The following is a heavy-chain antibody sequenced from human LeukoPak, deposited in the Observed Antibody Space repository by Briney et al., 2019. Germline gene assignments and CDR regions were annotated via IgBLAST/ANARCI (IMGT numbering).Heavy chain of an antibody. D-gene: IGHD5-18*01. Sequence: ESGPTLVNPTQTLTLTCTFSGFSLSTSGMCVSWIRQPPGKALEWLAFIDWDDDKYYNTSLKTRLTISMDTSKNQVVLTMTNMDPVDTATYYCAHTAMVLPDYWGQGTLVTVSS. V-gene: IGHV2-70*12. CDR2: IDWDDDK. J-gene: IGHJ4*02. CDR1: GFSLSTSGMC. CDR3: AHTAMVLPDY.